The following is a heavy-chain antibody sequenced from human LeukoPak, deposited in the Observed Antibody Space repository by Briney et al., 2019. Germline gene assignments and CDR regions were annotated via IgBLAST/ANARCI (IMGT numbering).Heavy chain of an antibody. V-gene: IGHV3-66*02. CDR2: IYSGAST. J-gene: IGHJ5*02. CDR1: GFTVSSNY. D-gene: IGHD5-18*01. Sequence: PGGSLRLSCAASGFTVSSNYMSWVRQAPGKGLEWVSVIYSGASTYYADSVKGRFTISRDNSNNTLYLQMNSLRAEDTAVYYCARQREYSYEFDPWGQGTLVTVSS. CDR3: ARQREYSYEFDP.